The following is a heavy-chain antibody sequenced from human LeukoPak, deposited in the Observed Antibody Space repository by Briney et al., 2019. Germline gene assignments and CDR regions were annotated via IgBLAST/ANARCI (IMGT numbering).Heavy chain of an antibody. CDR3: ARPGGYSGYDPFDY. V-gene: IGHV4-39*01. D-gene: IGHD5-12*01. CDR1: GGSISSSSYY. J-gene: IGHJ4*02. CDR2: IYYSGST. Sequence: PSETLSLTCTVSGGSISSSSYYWGWIRQPPGKGLEWIGSIYYSGSTYYNPSLKSRVTISVDTSKNQFSLKLSSVTAADTAVYYCARPGGYSGYDPFDYWGQGTLVTVSS.